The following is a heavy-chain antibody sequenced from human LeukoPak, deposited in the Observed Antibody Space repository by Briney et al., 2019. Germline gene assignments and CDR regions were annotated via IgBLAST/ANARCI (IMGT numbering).Heavy chain of an antibody. D-gene: IGHD1-1*01. CDR3: AREGGSTTGTADAFDI. J-gene: IGHJ3*02. CDR2: IYYSGST. CDR1: GGSISSGDYY. V-gene: IGHV4-30-4*01. Sequence: PSQTLSLTCTVSGGSISSGDYYWSWIRQPPGKGLEWIGYIYYSGSTYYTPSLKSRAALSIDTSKNQFSLMLSSVTAADTAVYYCAREGGSTTGTADAFDIWGQGTMVTVSS.